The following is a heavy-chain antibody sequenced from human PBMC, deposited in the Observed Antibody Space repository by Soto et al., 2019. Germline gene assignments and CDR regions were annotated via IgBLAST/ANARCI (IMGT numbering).Heavy chain of an antibody. CDR1: GGSISSYY. D-gene: IGHD2-2*01. V-gene: IGHV4-59*01. CDR3: ARYCSSTSCYDYDAFDI. Sequence: SETLSLTCTVSGGSISSYYWSWIRQPPGKGLEWIGYIYYSGSANYNPSLKSRVTISVDTSKNQFSLKLSSVTAADTAVYYCARYCSSTSCYDYDAFDIWGQGTMVTVSS. J-gene: IGHJ3*02. CDR2: IYYSGSA.